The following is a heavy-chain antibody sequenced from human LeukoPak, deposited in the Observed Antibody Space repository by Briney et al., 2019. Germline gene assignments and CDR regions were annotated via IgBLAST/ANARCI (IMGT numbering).Heavy chain of an antibody. D-gene: IGHD3-10*01. CDR3: ARDLGFGDYGTDV. CDR1: GFLVSSNY. J-gene: IGHJ6*04. CDR2: IYINGST. V-gene: IGHV3-53*01. Sequence: GGSLRLSCAASGFLVSSNYMGWVRQAPGKGLDWVSLIYINGSTYYADSVKGRFTISRDNSKNTLYLQMNGLRADDTAVYYCARDLGFGDYGTDVWGKGTTVTVSS.